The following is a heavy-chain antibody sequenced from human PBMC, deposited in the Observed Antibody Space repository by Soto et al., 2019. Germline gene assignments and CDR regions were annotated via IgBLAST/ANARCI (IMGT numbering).Heavy chain of an antibody. J-gene: IGHJ4*02. V-gene: IGHV4-61*01. CDR3: ATMGTPVTGLYYFDY. CDR1: GGSVSSGSYY. CDR2: IYYSGTT. D-gene: IGHD4-17*01. Sequence: SETLSLTCTVSGGSVSSGSYYWSWIRQPPGKGLEWIGYIYYSGTTHYSASLRSRVSISVDTSKNQFSLDLSSVTAADTAVYYCATMGTPVTGLYYFDYWGQGTLVTVSS.